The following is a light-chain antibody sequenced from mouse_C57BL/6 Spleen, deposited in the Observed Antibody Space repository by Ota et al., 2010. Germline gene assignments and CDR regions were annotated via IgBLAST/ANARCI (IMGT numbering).Light chain of an antibody. CDR2: AAT. Sequence: DIQMTQSPAPLSVSXGETVTITCRASENIYSNLAWYQQKQGKSPQLLVYAATNLADGVPSRFSGSGSGTQYSLKINSLQSEDVATYYCQQYWSTPYTFGGGTKLEIK. V-gene: IGKV12-46*01. CDR3: QQYWSTPYT. J-gene: IGKJ2*01. CDR1: ENIYSN.